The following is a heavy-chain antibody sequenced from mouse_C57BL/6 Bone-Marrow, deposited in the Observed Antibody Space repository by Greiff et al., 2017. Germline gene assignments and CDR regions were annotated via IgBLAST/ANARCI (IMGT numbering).Heavy chain of an antibody. CDR1: GYTFTSYW. CDR3: ALPYFDY. CDR2: IDPSGSYT. V-gene: IGHV1-69*01. D-gene: IGHD1-1*01. J-gene: IGHJ2*01. Sequence: QVQLQQPGAELVMPGASVKLSCKASGYTFTSYWMHWVKQRPGQGLEWIGEIDPSGSYTNYNQKFKGKSTLTVDKSSSTAYMQLSRLASEGSAVYYCALPYFDYWGQGTTLTVSS.